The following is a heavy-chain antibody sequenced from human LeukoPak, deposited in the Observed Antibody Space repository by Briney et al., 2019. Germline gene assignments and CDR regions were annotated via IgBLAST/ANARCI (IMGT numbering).Heavy chain of an antibody. V-gene: IGHV3-53*01. D-gene: IGHD3-10*01. CDR2: IYSGGST. CDR3: ATHHYGSGSYGYGMDV. Sequence: GGSLRLSCAASGFTVSSNNMNWVRQAPGKGLEWVSVIYSGGSTYYADSVKGRFTISRDNSKNTLYLQMNSLRAEDTAVYYCATHHYGSGSYGYGMDVWGQGTTVTVSS. J-gene: IGHJ6*02. CDR1: GFTVSSNN.